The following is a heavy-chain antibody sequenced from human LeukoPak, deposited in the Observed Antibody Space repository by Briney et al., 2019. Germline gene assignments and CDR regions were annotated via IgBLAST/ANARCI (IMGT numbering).Heavy chain of an antibody. CDR3: AKEAGGYSYGYRWFDP. D-gene: IGHD5-18*01. CDR1: GFTFDDYA. Sequence: GRSLRLSCAASGFTFDDYAMHWVRQAPGKGLEWVSGISWNSGSIGYADSVKGRFTISRDNAKNSLYLQMNSLRAGDTALYYCAKEAGGYSYGYRWFDPWGQGTLVTVSS. V-gene: IGHV3-9*01. CDR2: ISWNSGSI. J-gene: IGHJ5*02.